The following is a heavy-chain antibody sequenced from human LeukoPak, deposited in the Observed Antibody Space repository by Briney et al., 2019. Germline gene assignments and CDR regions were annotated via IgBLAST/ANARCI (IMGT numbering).Heavy chain of an antibody. CDR2: IYYSWTT. Sequence: SQTLSLTCTVSGGSISSGGYYWSWIRQHPGEGLEWIGDIYYSWTTYYNPSLKSRVTMSVDTSKNQFSLKLSSVTAADTAVYYCARDGGYGSGSYYFDYWGQGTLVTVSS. V-gene: IGHV4-31*03. D-gene: IGHD3-10*01. CDR3: ARDGGYGSGSYYFDY. CDR1: GGSISSGGYY. J-gene: IGHJ4*02.